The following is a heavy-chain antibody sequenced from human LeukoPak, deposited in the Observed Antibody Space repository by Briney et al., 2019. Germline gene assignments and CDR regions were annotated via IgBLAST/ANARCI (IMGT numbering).Heavy chain of an antibody. CDR1: GGSFSGYY. D-gene: IGHD2-2*01. CDR2: INHSGST. V-gene: IGHV4-34*01. CDR3: ARAGCSSTSCYSHYYYYGMDV. Sequence: SETLSLTCAVYGGSFSGYYWSWIRQPPGKGLEWIGEINHSGSTNYNPSLKSRVTISVDTSKNQFSLKLSSVTAADTAVYCCARAGCSSTSCYSHYYYYGMDVWGKGTTVTVSS. J-gene: IGHJ6*04.